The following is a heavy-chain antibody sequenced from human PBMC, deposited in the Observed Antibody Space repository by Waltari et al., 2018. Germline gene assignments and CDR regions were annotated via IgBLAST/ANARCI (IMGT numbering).Heavy chain of an antibody. CDR1: GFTFSSYS. J-gene: IGHJ4*02. Sequence: EVQLVESGGGLVQPGGSLRLSCAASGFTFSSYSMNWVRQAPGKGLEWVSYISSSSTIYYADSVKGRFTISRDNAKNSLYLQMNSLRAEDTAVYYCARDLLSGMGGYWGQGTLVTVSS. CDR2: ISSSSTI. D-gene: IGHD3-16*01. CDR3: ARDLLSGMGGY. V-gene: IGHV3-48*01.